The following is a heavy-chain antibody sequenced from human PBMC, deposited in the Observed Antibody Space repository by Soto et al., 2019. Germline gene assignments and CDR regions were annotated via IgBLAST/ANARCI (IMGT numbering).Heavy chain of an antibody. Sequence: EVQLVESGGGLVQPGRSLRLSCTASGFTFDDYAMHWVRQAPGKGLEWVSSITWGSGTIDYADSVKGRFTISRDNAKKSLYLQMNRLRVEDTAFYYCAKGRDGGSSEDAFDIWGQGTMVTVSS. CDR1: GFTFDDYA. D-gene: IGHD2-15*01. V-gene: IGHV3-9*01. CDR2: ITWGSGTI. CDR3: AKGRDGGSSEDAFDI. J-gene: IGHJ3*02.